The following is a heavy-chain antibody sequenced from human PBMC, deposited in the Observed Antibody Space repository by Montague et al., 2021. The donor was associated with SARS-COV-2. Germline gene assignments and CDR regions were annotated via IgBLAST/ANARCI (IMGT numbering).Heavy chain of an antibody. CDR3: TRGLYAAYH. D-gene: IGHD2/OR15-2a*01. CDR2: INYRGT. V-gene: IGHV3-23*01. CDR1: GFTFSDYA. J-gene: IGHJ4*02. Sequence: SLRLSCAASGFTFSDYAMNWVRQAPGKGLEWVSSINYRGTYYADSVSGRFTISRVNSKNTLYLQMHSLRAEDTAVYYCTRGLYAAYHWGQGTLVTVSS.